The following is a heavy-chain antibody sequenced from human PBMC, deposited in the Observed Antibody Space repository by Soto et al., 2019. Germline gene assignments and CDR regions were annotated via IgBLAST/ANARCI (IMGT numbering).Heavy chain of an antibody. D-gene: IGHD2-15*01. CDR1: GGSISSYY. CDR2: IYYRGST. Sequence: QVQLQESGPGLVKPSETLSLTCTVSGGSISSYYWSWIRQPPGKGLEWIGYIYYRGSTNYNPSLKSRVTISVDTSKNQFSLDLSSVTAADTAVYYCARQGVVVRGTLWEAKEYYYGMDVWGQGTTVTVSS. CDR3: ARQGVVVRGTLWEAKEYYYGMDV. V-gene: IGHV4-59*08. J-gene: IGHJ6*02.